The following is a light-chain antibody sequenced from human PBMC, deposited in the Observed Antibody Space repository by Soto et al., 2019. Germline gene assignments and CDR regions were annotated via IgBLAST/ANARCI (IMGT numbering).Light chain of an antibody. J-gene: IGKJ4*01. CDR3: QQYNSFSLT. V-gene: IGKV1-5*01. Sequence: DIQMTQSPSTLCASVGDRDTITCRASQSISSWLAWYQQKPGKAPKLLIYDASSLESGVPSRFSGSGSGTEFTLTISSLQPDDFATYYCQQYNSFSLTFGGGPNVDIK. CDR1: QSISSW. CDR2: DAS.